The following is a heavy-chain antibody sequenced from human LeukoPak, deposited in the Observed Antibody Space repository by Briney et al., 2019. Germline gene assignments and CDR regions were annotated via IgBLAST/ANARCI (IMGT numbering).Heavy chain of an antibody. CDR1: GFTFSSYA. J-gene: IGHJ4*02. Sequence: HPGGSLRPSCAASGFTFSSYAMSWVRQAPGKGLEWVSAISGSGGSTYYADSVKGRFTISRDNSKNTLYLQMNSLRAEDTAVYYCAKSDGQPLLEADPFDYWGQGTLVTVSS. V-gene: IGHV3-23*01. CDR2: ISGSGGST. D-gene: IGHD5-24*01. CDR3: AKSDGQPLLEADPFDY.